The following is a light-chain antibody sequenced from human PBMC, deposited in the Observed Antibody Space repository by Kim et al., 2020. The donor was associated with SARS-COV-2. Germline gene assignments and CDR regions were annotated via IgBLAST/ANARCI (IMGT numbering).Light chain of an antibody. Sequence: SSELTQDPAVSVALGQTVRITCQGDSLRSYYAGWYQQNPGQAPVLSIYGKTNRPPGFQARSSGSTPGITPPLTIPGAQAEDEADFSFTSRDRSGNQVVFG. V-gene: IGLV3-19*01. CDR3: TSRDRSGNQVV. CDR1: SLRSYY. CDR2: GKT. J-gene: IGLJ2*01.